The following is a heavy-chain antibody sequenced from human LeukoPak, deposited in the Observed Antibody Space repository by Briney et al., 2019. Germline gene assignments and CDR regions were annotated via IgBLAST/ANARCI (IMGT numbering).Heavy chain of an antibody. CDR3: ARVYYSNSYDYWYFDL. D-gene: IGHD6-13*01. Sequence: SETLSVTCTVSGGSIRSYYWSWIRQPPGKGLEWIAYIYCSGSTNYSPSLKSRVTISVDTSKNQFSLKLSSVTAADTAVYYCARVYYSNSYDYWYFDLWGRGTLVTVSS. CDR2: IYCSGST. J-gene: IGHJ2*01. V-gene: IGHV4-59*01. CDR1: GGSIRSYY.